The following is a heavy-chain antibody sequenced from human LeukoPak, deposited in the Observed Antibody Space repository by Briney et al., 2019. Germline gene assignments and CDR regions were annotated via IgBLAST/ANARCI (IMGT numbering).Heavy chain of an antibody. V-gene: IGHV4-31*03. Sequence: SETLSLTCTVSGGSISSGDYSWSWIRQHPGKGLEWIGYIFYSGSTYYNPSLKSRLTISVDTSKNQFSLKLSSVTAADTAVYYCAREVWNIRNLGAWFDPWGQGSLVTVSS. J-gene: IGHJ5*02. CDR2: IFYSGST. CDR3: AREVWNIRNLGAWFDP. CDR1: GGSISSGDYS. D-gene: IGHD1/OR15-1a*01.